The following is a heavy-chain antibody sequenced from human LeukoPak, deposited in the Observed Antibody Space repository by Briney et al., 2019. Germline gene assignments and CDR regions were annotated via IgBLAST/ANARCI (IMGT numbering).Heavy chain of an antibody. Sequence: SETLSPTCTVSGGSISSYYWSWIRQPPGKGLEWIGYIYYSGSTNYNPSLKSRVTISVDTSKNQFSLKLSSVTAADTAVYYCARESITMGAFDIWGQGTMVTVSS. J-gene: IGHJ3*02. CDR2: IYYSGST. D-gene: IGHD3-10*01. V-gene: IGHV4-59*08. CDR3: ARESITMGAFDI. CDR1: GGSISSYY.